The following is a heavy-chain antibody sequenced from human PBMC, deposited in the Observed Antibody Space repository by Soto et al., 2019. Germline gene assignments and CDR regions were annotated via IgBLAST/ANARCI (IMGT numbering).Heavy chain of an antibody. CDR2: ISSSSSTI. CDR1: GFTFSSYS. Sequence: ESGGGLVQPGGSLRLSCAASGFTFSSYSMNWVRQAPGKGLEWVSYISSSSSTIYYADSVKGRFTISRDNAKNSLYLQMNSLRAEDTAVYYCARDLPSYYDGSGGSRGFDYWGQGTLVTVSS. V-gene: IGHV3-48*01. J-gene: IGHJ4*02. CDR3: ARDLPSYYDGSGGSRGFDY. D-gene: IGHD3-10*01.